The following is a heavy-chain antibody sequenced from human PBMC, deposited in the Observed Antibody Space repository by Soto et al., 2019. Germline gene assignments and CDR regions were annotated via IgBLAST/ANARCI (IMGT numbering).Heavy chain of an antibody. CDR2: IYYSGST. V-gene: IGHV4-39*01. CDR1: GGSISSSSYY. J-gene: IGHJ5*02. CDR3: ASPKIAFYNWFDP. Sequence: SETLSLTCTVSGGSISSSSYYWGWIRQPPGKGLEWIGSIYYSGSTYYNPSLMSRVTISVDTSKNQFSLKLSSVTAADTAVYYCASPKIAFYNWFDPWGQGTLVTVS. D-gene: IGHD3-3*02.